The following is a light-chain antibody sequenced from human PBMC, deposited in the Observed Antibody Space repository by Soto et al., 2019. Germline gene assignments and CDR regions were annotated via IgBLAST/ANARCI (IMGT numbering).Light chain of an antibody. CDR2: AAS. CDR1: QSIRYY. V-gene: IGKV1-39*01. CDR3: QQSHSNAIT. Sequence: DIQMTQSPSSLSASVGDRVSITCRASQSIRYYLNWYQQKPGKAPKLLINAASILQSGVPSRSSGSGSGTDFTLTISSLQPEDSATYYCQQSHSNAITFGQGTRLEIK. J-gene: IGKJ5*01.